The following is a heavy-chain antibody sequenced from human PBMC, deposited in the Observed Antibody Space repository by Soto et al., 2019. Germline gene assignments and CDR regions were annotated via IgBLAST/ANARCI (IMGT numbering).Heavy chain of an antibody. CDR1: GFTLSSYA. Sequence: GGSLRLSCAASGFTLSSYAMSWVRQAPGKGLEWVSAISGSGGSTYYADSVKGRFTISRDNSKNTLYLQMNSLRAEDTAVYYCAKDRSYDLEVITWMGAFDIWGQGTMVTVSS. V-gene: IGHV3-23*01. CDR2: ISGSGGST. J-gene: IGHJ3*02. CDR3: AKDRSYDLEVITWMGAFDI. D-gene: IGHD3-22*01.